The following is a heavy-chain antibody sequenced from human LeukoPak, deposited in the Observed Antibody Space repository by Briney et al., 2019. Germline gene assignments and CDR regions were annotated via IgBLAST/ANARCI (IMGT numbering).Heavy chain of an antibody. V-gene: IGHV4-39*07. D-gene: IGHD7-27*01. CDR1: GGSISSSSYY. Sequence: PSETLSLTCTVSGGSISSSSYYWGWIRQPPGKGLEWIGSIYYSGSTNYNPSLKSRVTISVDTPKNQFSLKLSTVTAADTAVYYCARANWGGQGWYFDLWGRGTLVTVSS. CDR2: IYYSGST. CDR3: ARANWGGQGWYFDL. J-gene: IGHJ2*01.